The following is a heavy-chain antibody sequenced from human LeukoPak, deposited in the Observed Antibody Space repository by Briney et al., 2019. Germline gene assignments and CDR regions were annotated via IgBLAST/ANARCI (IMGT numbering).Heavy chain of an antibody. J-gene: IGHJ4*02. CDR2: ISYDGSNA. CDR1: GFTFSSYG. D-gene: IGHD3-10*01. Sequence: GRSLRLSCAASGFTFSSYGMHWVRQAPGKGLEWVAVISYDGSNAYYADSVKARFTMSRDNSKNTLFVQMNSLRAEDTAVYYCAKDLSGRKGPFDYWGQGTLVTVSS. V-gene: IGHV3-30*18. CDR3: AKDLSGRKGPFDY.